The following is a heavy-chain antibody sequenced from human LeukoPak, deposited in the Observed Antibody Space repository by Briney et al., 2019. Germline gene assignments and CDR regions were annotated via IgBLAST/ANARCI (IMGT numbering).Heavy chain of an antibody. CDR2: ISSSSSYI. D-gene: IGHD4-17*01. CDR1: GFTFSSDS. V-gene: IGHV3-21*01. Sequence: PGGSLRLSCAASGFTFSSDSMNWVGQAPGKGLEWVSSISSSSSYIYYADSVKGRFTISRDNAKNSLYLQMNSLGAEEPSVYCCARWATVTFDYWGQGTLVTVSS. CDR3: ARWATVTFDY. J-gene: IGHJ4*02.